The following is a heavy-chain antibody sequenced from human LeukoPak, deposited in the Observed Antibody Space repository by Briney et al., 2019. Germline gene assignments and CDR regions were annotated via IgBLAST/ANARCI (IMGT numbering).Heavy chain of an antibody. CDR1: GFTFGRYA. Sequence: GGSLRLSCAASGFTFGRYAIHWVRQAPGKGLEWVAIVSFDGSNKYYADSVKGRFTISRDSSNNTVCLQMNSLRAEDTAVYYCAKCRSLSPAAAINYWGQGTLVTVSS. CDR3: AKCRSLSPAAAINY. J-gene: IGHJ4*02. D-gene: IGHD2-2*01. V-gene: IGHV3-30-3*02. CDR2: VSFDGSNK.